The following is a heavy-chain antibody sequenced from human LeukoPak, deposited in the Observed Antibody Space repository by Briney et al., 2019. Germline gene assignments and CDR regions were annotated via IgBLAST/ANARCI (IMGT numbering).Heavy chain of an antibody. Sequence: PGGSLRLSCAASGFTFSSYWMHWVRRAPGKGLVWVSRINSDGSSTTYADSVKGRFTISRDNAKNTLYLQMNSLRAEDTAVYYCAELRSSAFDIWGQGTMVTVSS. CDR3: AELRSSAFDI. CDR2: INSDGSST. V-gene: IGHV3-74*03. CDR1: GFTFSSYW. J-gene: IGHJ3*02. D-gene: IGHD1-26*01.